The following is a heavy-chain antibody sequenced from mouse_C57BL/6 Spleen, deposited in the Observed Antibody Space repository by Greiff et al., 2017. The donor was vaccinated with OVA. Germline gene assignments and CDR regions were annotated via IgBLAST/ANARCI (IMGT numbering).Heavy chain of an antibody. J-gene: IGHJ2*01. CDR3: AREKKDYYGYRGYFDY. V-gene: IGHV1-55*01. D-gene: IGHD2-2*01. CDR2: IYPGSGST. Sequence: QVQLKQPGAELVKPGASVKMSCKASGYTFTSYWITWVKQRPGQGLEWIGDIYPGSGSTNYNEKFKSKATLTVDTSSSTAYMQLSSLTAEDSAVYYCAREKKDYYGYRGYFDYWGQGTTLTVSS. CDR1: GYTFTSYW.